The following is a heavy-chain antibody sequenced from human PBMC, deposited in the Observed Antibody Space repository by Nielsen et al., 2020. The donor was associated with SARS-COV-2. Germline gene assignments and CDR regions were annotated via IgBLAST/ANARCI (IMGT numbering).Heavy chain of an antibody. CDR2: IIPNSGAT. CDR3: SRGTWDRSLDY. V-gene: IGHV1-2*06. CDR1: GYTFAGYF. D-gene: IGHD1-26*01. Sequence: ASVKVSCKASGYTFAGYFLHWVRQAPGQGLEWMGRIIPNSGATVYAQKFHGRPTVTRDTSLSTAYMELTSLTSDDTAVYYCSRGTWDRSLDYWGQGTLVTVLL. J-gene: IGHJ4*02.